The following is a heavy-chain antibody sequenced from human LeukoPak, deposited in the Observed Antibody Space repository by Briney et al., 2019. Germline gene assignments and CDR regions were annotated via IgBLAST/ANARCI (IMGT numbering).Heavy chain of an antibody. J-gene: IGHJ5*02. CDR3: ARLDIVATGQFDP. CDR1: GYSFTSYW. V-gene: IGHV5-51*01. CDR2: IYPGDSDT. D-gene: IGHD5-12*01. Sequence: GESLKISCKGSGYSFTSYWIGWVRQMPGKGLEWMGIIYPGDSDTRYSPSFQGQVTISADKSISTAYLQWSSRMASDTAMYYCARLDIVATGQFDPWGQGTLVTVSS.